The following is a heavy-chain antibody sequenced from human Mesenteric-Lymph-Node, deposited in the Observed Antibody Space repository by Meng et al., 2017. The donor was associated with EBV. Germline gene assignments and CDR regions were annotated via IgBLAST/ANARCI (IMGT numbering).Heavy chain of an antibody. CDR1: GGSFSGYY. D-gene: IGHD3-10*01. Sequence: QVQLQQWGAGLLKPSESLSLTCAVYGGSFSGYYWSWIRQPPGKGLEWIGEINHSGSTNYNPSLKSRVTMSVDTSKNQFSLKLNSVTAADTAVYYCARGTVLVYWGQGILVTVDS. V-gene: IGHV4-34*01. J-gene: IGHJ4*02. CDR2: INHSGST. CDR3: ARGTVLVY.